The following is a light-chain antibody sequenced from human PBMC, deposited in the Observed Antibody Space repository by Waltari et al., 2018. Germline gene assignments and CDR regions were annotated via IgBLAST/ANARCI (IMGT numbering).Light chain of an antibody. J-gene: IGKJ2*01. CDR3: QQLNSYLMYT. CDR1: QGISSY. CDR2: AAS. V-gene: IGKV1-9*01. Sequence: DIQLTQSPSFLSASVGDRVTITCRASQGISSYLAWYQQKPGKAPKLLIYAASTLQSGVPSRFSGSGSGTEFTLTISSLQPEDFATYYCQQLNSYLMYTFGQGTKLEIK.